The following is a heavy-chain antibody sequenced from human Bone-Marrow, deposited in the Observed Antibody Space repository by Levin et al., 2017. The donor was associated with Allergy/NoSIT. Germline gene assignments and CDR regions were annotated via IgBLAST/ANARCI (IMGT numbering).Heavy chain of an antibody. CDR3: ARVYGYTSSWTPYDYYMDV. CDR1: ADTFSNYA. J-gene: IGHJ6*03. CDR2: IIPLFGTT. V-gene: IGHV1-69*06. D-gene: IGHD2-2*01. Sequence: GASVKVSCKASADTFSNYAITWVRQAPGQGLEWMGGIIPLFGTTEYAQKLQGRVTITADKSTSTAYMELSSLRSDDTAVYYCARVYGYTSSWTPYDYYMDVWGEGTTVTVSS.